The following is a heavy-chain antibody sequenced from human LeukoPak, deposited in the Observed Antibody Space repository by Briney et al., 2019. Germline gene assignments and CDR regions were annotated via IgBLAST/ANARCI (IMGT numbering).Heavy chain of an antibody. CDR1: GFSFSIYN. CDR2: ISGSSSHV. Sequence: GGSLRLSCEASGFSFSIYNMNWVRLAPGKGLEWVSSISGSSSHVWYADSVKGRFTNSRDNAKNSLYLQMSSLRVEDTAVYYCAREQDDSDSSGYPYDIWGQGTMVTVSS. CDR3: AREQDDSDSSGYPYDI. V-gene: IGHV3-21*01. J-gene: IGHJ3*02. D-gene: IGHD3-22*01.